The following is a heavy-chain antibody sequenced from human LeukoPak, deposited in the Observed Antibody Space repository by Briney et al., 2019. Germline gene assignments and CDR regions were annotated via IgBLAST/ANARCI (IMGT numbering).Heavy chain of an antibody. V-gene: IGHV1-18*01. Sequence: ASVKVSCKASGYTFTSYGISWVRQAPGQGLEWMGWISAYNGNANYAQKLQGRVTMTTDTSTSTAYMELRSLRSDDTAVYYCARGYGYYYDSSGYYELWGQGTLVTVSS. D-gene: IGHD3-22*01. CDR3: ARGYGYYYDSSGYYEL. J-gene: IGHJ4*02. CDR2: ISAYNGNA. CDR1: GYTFTSYG.